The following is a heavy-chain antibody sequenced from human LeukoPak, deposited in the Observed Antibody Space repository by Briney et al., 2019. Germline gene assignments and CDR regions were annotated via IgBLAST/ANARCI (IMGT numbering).Heavy chain of an antibody. J-gene: IGHJ4*02. CDR2: ISAYNGNT. CDR1: GYTFTSYG. V-gene: IGHV1-18*01. Sequence: GASVKVSCKASGYTFTSYGISWVRQAPGQGLEWMGWISAYNGNTNYAQKLQGRVTMTTDTSTSTAYMEPRSLRSDDTAVYYCARDIRSYYYDSSGSGDYWGQGTLVTVSS. CDR3: ARDIRSYYYDSSGSGDY. D-gene: IGHD3-22*01.